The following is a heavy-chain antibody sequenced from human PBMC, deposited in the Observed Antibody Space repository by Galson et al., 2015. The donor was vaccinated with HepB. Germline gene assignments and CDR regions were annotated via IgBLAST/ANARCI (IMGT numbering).Heavy chain of an antibody. V-gene: IGHV5-51*03. CDR2: IYPGDSDT. D-gene: IGHD2-15*01. Sequence: QSGAEVKKPGESLKMSCKVSGYSFTGYWIGWVRQMPGKGLEWMGIIYPGDSDTRYSPSFQGQVTISADKSISIAYLQWSSLKASDTAMYYCVRCSAYVKGYMDVWGKGTTVTVSS. J-gene: IGHJ6*03. CDR1: GYSFTGYW. CDR3: VRCSAYVKGYMDV.